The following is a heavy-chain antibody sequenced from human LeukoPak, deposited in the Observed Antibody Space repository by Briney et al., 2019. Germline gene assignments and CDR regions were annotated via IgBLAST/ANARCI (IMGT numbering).Heavy chain of an antibody. J-gene: IGHJ4*02. CDR1: GYTFTSYG. D-gene: IGHD5-18*01. CDR3: ARARYSYGGYYFDY. V-gene: IGHV1-18*01. CDR2: ISAYNGNT. Sequence: ASVKVSCKASGYTFTSYGISWVRQAPGQGLEWMGWISAYNGNTNYAQKFQGRVTMTRDTSISTAYMELSRLRSDDTAVYYCARARYSYGGYYFDYWGQGTLVTVSS.